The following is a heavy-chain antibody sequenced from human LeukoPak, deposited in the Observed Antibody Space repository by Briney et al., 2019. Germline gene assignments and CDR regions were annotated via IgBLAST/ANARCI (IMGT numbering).Heavy chain of an antibody. CDR3: ARDLENAFDI. CDR2: ISSSGSTM. CDR1: GFTFSDYY. J-gene: IGHJ3*02. D-gene: IGHD3-3*01. V-gene: IGHV3-11*04. Sequence: GGSLRLSCAASGFTFSDYYMSGIRQAPGKGLEWVSYISSSGSTMYYADSVKGRFTISRDNAKNSLYLQMNSLRAEDTAVYYCARDLENAFDIWGQGTMVTVSS.